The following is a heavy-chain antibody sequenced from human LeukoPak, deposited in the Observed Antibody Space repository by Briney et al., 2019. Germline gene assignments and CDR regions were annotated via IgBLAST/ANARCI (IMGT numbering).Heavy chain of an antibody. J-gene: IGHJ6*02. CDR2: INHSGST. V-gene: IGHV4-34*01. D-gene: IGHD6-13*01. Sequence: SETLSLTCAVYGGSFSGYYWSWIRQPPGKGLEWIGEINHSGSTNYNPSLKSRVTISVDTSKNQFSLKLSSVTAADTAVYYCARRGSWTYYYAMDVWGQGTTVTVSS. CDR3: ARRGSWTYYYAMDV. CDR1: GGSFSGYY.